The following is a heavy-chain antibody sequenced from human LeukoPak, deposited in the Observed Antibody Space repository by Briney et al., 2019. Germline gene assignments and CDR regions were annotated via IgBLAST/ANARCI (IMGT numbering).Heavy chain of an antibody. CDR2: INHSGST. CDR3: ARVQDFETRGYYLGY. Sequence: PSETLSLTCAVYGGSFSDYYWNWIRQPPGKGLEWIGEINHSGSTNYNPSLKSRVTMSVDTFKNQFSLTLSSVTAADTAVYYCARVQDFETRGYYLGYWGHGTLLTVSS. CDR1: GGSFSDYY. V-gene: IGHV4-34*01. D-gene: IGHD3-22*01. J-gene: IGHJ4*01.